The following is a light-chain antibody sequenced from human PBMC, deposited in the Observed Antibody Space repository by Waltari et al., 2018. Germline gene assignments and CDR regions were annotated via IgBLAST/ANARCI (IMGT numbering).Light chain of an antibody. CDR1: SPNLGTNP. CDR3: ATWDDSLNGQL. CDR2: SND. V-gene: IGLV1-44*01. Sequence: QSVLTQPPSASGTPGQRVTMSCSGCSPNLGTNPVNWYQQLPGAAPKLLLYSNDQRPSGVPDRFSGSKSGTSASLAISGLQSEDEADYYCATWDDSLNGQLFGGGTKLAVL. J-gene: IGLJ2*01.